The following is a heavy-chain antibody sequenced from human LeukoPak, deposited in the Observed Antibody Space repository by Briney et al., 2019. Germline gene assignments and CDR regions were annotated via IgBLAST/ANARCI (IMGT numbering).Heavy chain of an antibody. Sequence: GGSLRLSCVTSGFTFRTCGVHWVRQAPGKGLEWVALMSSDGIKTYYADSVEGRFTISRDSSKDTLYLQMSSLRPDDTAVYYCAKDHAGTGRAFEYWGQGTLVTVSS. V-gene: IGHV3-30*04. CDR1: GFTFRTCG. CDR2: MSSDGIKT. D-gene: IGHD1-1*01. CDR3: AKDHAGTGRAFEY. J-gene: IGHJ4*02.